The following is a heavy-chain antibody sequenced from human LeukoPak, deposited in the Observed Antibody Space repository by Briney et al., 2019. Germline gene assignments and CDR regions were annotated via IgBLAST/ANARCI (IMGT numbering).Heavy chain of an antibody. CDR2: INPNSGGT. Sequence: ASVKVSCKASGDTFTVYYMHCVRQTPGQGLEWMGWINPNSGGTNYAQKFQGRVTMTRDTSISTAYMELSRLRSDDTAVYDEARAHPGGGKYYYYYMDVWGKGTTVTVSS. CDR1: GDTFTVYY. V-gene: IGHV1-2*02. J-gene: IGHJ6*03. CDR3: ARAHPGGGKYYYYYMDV. D-gene: IGHD3-16*01.